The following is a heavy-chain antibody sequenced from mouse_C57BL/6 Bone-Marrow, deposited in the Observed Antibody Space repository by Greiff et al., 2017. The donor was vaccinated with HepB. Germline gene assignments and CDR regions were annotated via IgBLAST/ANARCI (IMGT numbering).Heavy chain of an antibody. Sequence: VQLQESGAELARPGASVKLSCKASGYTFTSYGISWVKQRTGQGLEWIGEIYPRSGNTYYNEKFKGKATLTADKSSSTAYMELRSLTSEDSAVYFCARGGWLRRAMDYWGQGTSVTVSS. CDR2: IYPRSGNT. D-gene: IGHD2-3*01. CDR3: ARGGWLRRAMDY. CDR1: GYTFTSYG. J-gene: IGHJ4*01. V-gene: IGHV1-81*01.